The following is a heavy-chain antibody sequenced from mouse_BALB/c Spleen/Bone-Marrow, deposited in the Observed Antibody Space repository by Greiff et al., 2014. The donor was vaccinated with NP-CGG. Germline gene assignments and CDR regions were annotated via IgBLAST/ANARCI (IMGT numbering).Heavy chain of an antibody. D-gene: IGHD1-1*01. Sequence: QVQLKDSGPGLVAPSQSLSITCTVSGFSLTSYGVHWVRQPPGKGLEWLGVIWAGGSTNYNSALMSRLSISKDNSKSQVFLKMNSLQTGDTAMYYCARDYYGSSYFDYWGQGTTLTVSS. CDR3: ARDYYGSSYFDY. CDR1: GFSLTSYG. V-gene: IGHV2-9*02. J-gene: IGHJ2*01. CDR2: IWAGGST.